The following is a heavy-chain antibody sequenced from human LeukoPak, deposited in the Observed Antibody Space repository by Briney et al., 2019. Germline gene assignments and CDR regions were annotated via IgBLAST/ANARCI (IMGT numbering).Heavy chain of an antibody. V-gene: IGHV1-69*05. CDR3: ASTYSYGYFDY. CDR2: VIPVFGTA. Sequence: ASVKVSCKASGGTFRSYAISWVRQAPGQGLEWMGRVIPVFGTANYAQKFQGRVTLTTDDSTGTAYMELSSLRSEDTAVYYCASTYSYGYFDYWGQGTLVTVSS. CDR1: GGTFRSYA. J-gene: IGHJ4*02. D-gene: IGHD5-18*01.